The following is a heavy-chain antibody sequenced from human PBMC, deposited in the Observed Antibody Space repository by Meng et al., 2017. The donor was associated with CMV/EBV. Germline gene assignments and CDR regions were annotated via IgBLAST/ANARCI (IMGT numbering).Heavy chain of an antibody. CDR2: IDGDGSST. V-gene: IGHV3-74*01. J-gene: IGHJ6*02. Sequence: GGSLRLPYAASGFTFSSYWMHWVRQAPGKGLVWVSRIDGDGSSTSYADSVKGRFTISRDNAKNTLYLQMNSLRAEDTAVYYCAGEDYGYYGMDVWGQGTTVTVSS. CDR3: AGEDYGYYGMDV. CDR1: GFTFSSYW.